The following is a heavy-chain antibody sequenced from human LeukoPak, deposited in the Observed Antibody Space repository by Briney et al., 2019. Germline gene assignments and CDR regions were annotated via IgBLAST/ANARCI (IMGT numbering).Heavy chain of an antibody. D-gene: IGHD3-22*01. CDR1: GGSISSYY. V-gene: IGHV4-59*01. CDR2: IYYSGST. J-gene: IGHJ3*02. Sequence: PSETLSLTCTVSGGSISSYYWSWIRQPPGKGLEWIGNIYYSGSTNYNPSLKSRVTISVDTSKNQFSLKLSSVTAADTAVYYCAREGLGSSGYLDAFDIWGQGTMVTVSP. CDR3: AREGLGSSGYLDAFDI.